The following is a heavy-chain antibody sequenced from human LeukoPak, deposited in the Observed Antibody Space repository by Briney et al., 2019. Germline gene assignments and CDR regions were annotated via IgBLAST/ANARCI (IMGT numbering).Heavy chain of an antibody. CDR2: IKQDGSEK. CDR3: TRNPDGRVSWFDP. Sequence: PGGSPRLSCAASGFTFSSYWMSWVRQAPGKGLEWVANIKQDGSEKYYVDSVKGRFTISRNNAKNSLYLQMNSLRAEDTAVYYFTRNPDGRVSWFDPWGQGTLVTVSS. V-gene: IGHV3-7*01. J-gene: IGHJ5*02. D-gene: IGHD3-16*02. CDR1: GFTFSSYW.